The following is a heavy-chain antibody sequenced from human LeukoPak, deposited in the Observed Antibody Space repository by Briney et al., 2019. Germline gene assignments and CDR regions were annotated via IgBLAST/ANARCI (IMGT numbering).Heavy chain of an antibody. V-gene: IGHV3-23*01. CDR2: ISGSGGST. CDR1: GFTFSSYA. D-gene: IGHD6-6*01. J-gene: IGHJ3*01. Sequence: PGGSLRLSCAASGFTFSSYAMSWVRQAPGKGLEWVSAISGSGGSTYYADSVKGRFTISRDNSKNTLYLQMNSLRAEDTAVFYCARGGGPLVGDAFDVWGLGTMVTVSS. CDR3: ARGGGPLVGDAFDV.